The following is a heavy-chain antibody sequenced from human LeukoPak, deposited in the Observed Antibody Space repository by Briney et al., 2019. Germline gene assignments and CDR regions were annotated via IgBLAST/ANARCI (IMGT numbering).Heavy chain of an antibody. CDR1: GFTFSDYY. Sequence: GGSLRLSCAASGFTFSDYYMSWIRQAPGKGLEWVSYISSSGSTIYYADSVKGRFTISRDNAKNSLYLQMNSLRAEDTAVYYCARVKTTVERDAFDIWGQGTMVTVSS. CDR3: ARVKTTVERDAFDI. V-gene: IGHV3-11*01. J-gene: IGHJ3*02. D-gene: IGHD4-23*01. CDR2: ISSSGSTI.